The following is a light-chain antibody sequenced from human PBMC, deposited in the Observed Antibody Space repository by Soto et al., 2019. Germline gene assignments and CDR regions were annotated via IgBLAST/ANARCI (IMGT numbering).Light chain of an antibody. J-gene: IGLJ3*02. CDR1: SSNIGAGYD. CDR3: QSYDSSLSGSV. Sequence: QSVLTQPPSVSGAPGQRVTISCTGSSSNIGAGYDVHWYQQLPGTAPKLLIYGNSNRPSGVPDRFSGSKSGNSASLAITGPLAEDEADYYCQSYDSSLSGSVFGGGTKVTVL. CDR2: GNS. V-gene: IGLV1-40*01.